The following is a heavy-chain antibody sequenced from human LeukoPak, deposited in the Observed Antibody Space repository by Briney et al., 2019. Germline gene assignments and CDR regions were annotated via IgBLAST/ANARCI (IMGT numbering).Heavy chain of an antibody. Sequence: GGSLRLSCAASEFIFSDYYMTWIRQAPGKGLEWLSYISRSGNITFHADSVKGRFTISRDNAKNSLYLQMNSLRAEDTAFYYCARRYYDSSGTVLDYWGQGTLVTVSS. CDR2: ISRSGNIT. CDR1: EFIFSDYY. V-gene: IGHV3-11*04. D-gene: IGHD3-22*01. CDR3: ARRYYDSSGTVLDY. J-gene: IGHJ4*02.